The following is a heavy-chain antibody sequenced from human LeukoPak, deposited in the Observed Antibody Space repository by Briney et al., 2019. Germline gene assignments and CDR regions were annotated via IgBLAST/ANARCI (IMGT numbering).Heavy chain of an antibody. Sequence: PGGSLRVSCAASGFTFSDYYMSWVRQAPGKGLEWVSGINWNGGSTGYADSVKGRFTISRDNAKNSLYLQMNSLRAEDTAVYYCARLGAWIQLSQGYLDLWGRGTLVTVSS. CDR1: GFTFSDYY. CDR2: INWNGGST. CDR3: ARLGAWIQLSQGYLDL. J-gene: IGHJ2*01. V-gene: IGHV3-20*04. D-gene: IGHD5-18*01.